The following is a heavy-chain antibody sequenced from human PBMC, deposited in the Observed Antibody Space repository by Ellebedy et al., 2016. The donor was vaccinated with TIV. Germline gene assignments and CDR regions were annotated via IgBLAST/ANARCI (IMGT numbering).Heavy chain of an antibody. Sequence: SETLSLTXTVSGGSVSSGSYYWSWIRQPPGKGLEWIGYIYYSGSTNYNPSLKSRVTISVDTSKNQFSLKLSSVTAADTAVYYCARDISYGSGTSWGQGTLVTVSS. D-gene: IGHD3-10*01. J-gene: IGHJ5*02. CDR1: GGSVSSGSYY. CDR2: IYYSGST. V-gene: IGHV4-61*01. CDR3: ARDISYGSGTS.